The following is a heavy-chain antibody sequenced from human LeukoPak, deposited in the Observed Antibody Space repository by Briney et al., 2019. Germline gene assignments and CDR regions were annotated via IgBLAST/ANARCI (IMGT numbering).Heavy chain of an antibody. CDR1: GGSISSYY. CDR3: ARVAAIIPYYYYYMDV. CDR2: IYTSGST. Sequence: SETLSLTCTVSGGSISSYYWSWIRQPAGKGLEWIGRIYTSGSTDYNPSLKSRVTMSVDTSKNQFSLKLSSVTAADTAVYYCARVAAIIPYYYYYMDVWGKGTTVTVSS. D-gene: IGHD5-18*01. J-gene: IGHJ6*03. V-gene: IGHV4-4*07.